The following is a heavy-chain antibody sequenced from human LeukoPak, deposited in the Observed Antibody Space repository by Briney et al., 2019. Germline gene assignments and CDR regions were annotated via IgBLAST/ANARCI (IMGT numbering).Heavy chain of an antibody. J-gene: IGHJ3*01. CDR3: ARGGGPPEALGDAFGV. V-gene: IGHV3-74*01. D-gene: IGHD3-16*01. CDR1: GFTFNSYA. CDR2: ITSDGITT. Sequence: GGSLRLSCAASGFTFNSYAFHWVRQAPGKGLVWVSRITSDGITTTYADSVKDRLTISRDNAKNTLYLQMNSLRGEDTAVYYCARGGGPPEALGDAFGVWGQGTVVTVSS.